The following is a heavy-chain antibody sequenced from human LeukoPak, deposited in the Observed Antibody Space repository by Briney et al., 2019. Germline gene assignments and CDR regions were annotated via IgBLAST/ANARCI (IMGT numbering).Heavy chain of an antibody. J-gene: IGHJ4*02. V-gene: IGHV3-53*01. CDR1: GFTVSSNL. CDR2: IYSGGDT. Sequence: GGSLRLSCAASGFTVSSNLLSWVRQAPGKGLEWGSLIYSGGDTYDADSVKGRFTISRDNSKNTLFLQMNSLRAEDTAVYYCARVTYDILTGYSQAFDYWGQGTLVTVSS. CDR3: ARVTYDILTGYSQAFDY. D-gene: IGHD3-9*01.